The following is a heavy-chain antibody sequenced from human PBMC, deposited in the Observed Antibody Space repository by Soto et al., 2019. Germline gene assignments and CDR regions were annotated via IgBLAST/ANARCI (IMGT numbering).Heavy chain of an antibody. CDR3: ARDLDTAMVIFDY. Sequence: LRLSCAASGFTFSSYSMNWVRQAPGKGLEWVSYISSSSTIYYADSVKGRFTISRDNAKNSLYLQMNSLRDEDTAVYYCARDLDTAMVIFDYRGQGTLVTVSS. J-gene: IGHJ4*02. CDR2: ISSSSTI. CDR1: GFTFSSYS. D-gene: IGHD5-18*01. V-gene: IGHV3-48*02.